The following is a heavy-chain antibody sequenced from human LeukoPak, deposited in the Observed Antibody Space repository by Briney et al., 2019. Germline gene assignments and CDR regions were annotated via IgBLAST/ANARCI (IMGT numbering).Heavy chain of an antibody. D-gene: IGHD5-12*01. J-gene: IGHJ4*02. CDR3: ARSSSGYDYPFDY. V-gene: IGHV1-18*01. Sequence: GASVKLSCKASGYIFSDFDINWVRQASGHGLEWMGWISAYNGNTNYAQKLQGRVTMTTDTSTSTAYMELRSLRSDDTAVYYCARSSSGYDYPFDYWGQGTLVTVSS. CDR1: GYIFSDFD. CDR2: ISAYNGNT.